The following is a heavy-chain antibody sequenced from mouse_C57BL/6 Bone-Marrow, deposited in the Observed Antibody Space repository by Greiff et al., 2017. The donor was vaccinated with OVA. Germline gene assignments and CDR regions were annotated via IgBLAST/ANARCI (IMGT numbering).Heavy chain of an antibody. Sequence: DVKLVESGGGLVQPKGSLKLSCAASGFSFNTYAMNWVRQAPGKGLEWVARIRSKSNNYATYYADSVKDRFTISRDDSESMLYLQMNNLKTEDTAMYYCVRQGTAQATSSYAMDYWGQGTSVTVSS. CDR1: GFSFNTYA. CDR3: VRQGTAQATSSYAMDY. J-gene: IGHJ4*01. V-gene: IGHV10-1*01. CDR2: IRSKSNNYAT. D-gene: IGHD3-2*02.